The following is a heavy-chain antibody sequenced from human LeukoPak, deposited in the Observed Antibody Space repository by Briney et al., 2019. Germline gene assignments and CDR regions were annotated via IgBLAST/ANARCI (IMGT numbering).Heavy chain of an antibody. J-gene: IGHJ6*03. D-gene: IGHD5-12*01. Sequence: PSETLSLTCNVSGGSISSYYWSWIRQPPGKGLEWIGYIHYSGSTHYNPSLKSRVTISVDTSKNQVSLKLRSVTAADAAVYYCARTTEGYAGGPGYSYYYYMDVWGKGTTVTISS. CDR1: GGSISSYY. V-gene: IGHV4-59*01. CDR3: ARTTEGYAGGPGYSYYYYMDV. CDR2: IHYSGST.